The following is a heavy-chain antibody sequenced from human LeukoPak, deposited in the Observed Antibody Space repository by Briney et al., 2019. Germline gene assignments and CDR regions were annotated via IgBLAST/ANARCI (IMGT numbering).Heavy chain of an antibody. Sequence: GGSLRLSCAASGFTFSSYGMHWVRQAPGKGLEWVAVISYDGSNKYYADSVKGRFTISRDNSKNTLYLQMNSLRVEDTAVYHCARTFDSSGYDYGHYFDYWGQGALVTVSS. CDR3: ARTFDSSGYDYGHYFDY. V-gene: IGHV3-30*03. CDR1: GFTFSSYG. D-gene: IGHD3-22*01. J-gene: IGHJ4*02. CDR2: ISYDGSNK.